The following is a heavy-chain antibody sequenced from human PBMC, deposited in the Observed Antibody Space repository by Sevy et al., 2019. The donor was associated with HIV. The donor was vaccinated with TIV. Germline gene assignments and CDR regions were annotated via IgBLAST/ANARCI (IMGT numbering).Heavy chain of an antibody. CDR2: IKSKTDGGTT. CDR3: TNTYYYDSGGYYGIDY. Sequence: GSLRLSCAASGFTFNNAWMNWVRQAPVKGLEWIGRIKSKTDGGTTDYAAPVKGRFTISRDDSKNTLYLQMNSLRTEDTAVYYCTNTYYYDSGGYYGIDYWGQGTLVTVSS. V-gene: IGHV3-15*01. J-gene: IGHJ4*02. D-gene: IGHD3-22*01. CDR1: GFTFNNAW.